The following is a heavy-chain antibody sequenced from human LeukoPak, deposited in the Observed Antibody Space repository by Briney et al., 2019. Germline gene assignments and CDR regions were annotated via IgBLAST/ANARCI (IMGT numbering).Heavy chain of an antibody. Sequence: GGSLRLSCAASGFTFSSCAINWVRQAPGKGLEWVSAISGGGSNTYYADSVKGRFTISRDNSKNTLFLQMNSLRAEDTAVYYCAKGGTSGHYGDFDYWGQGTLVTVSS. V-gene: IGHV3-23*01. D-gene: IGHD3-22*01. J-gene: IGHJ4*02. CDR2: ISGGGSNT. CDR3: AKGGTSGHYGDFDY. CDR1: GFTFSSCA.